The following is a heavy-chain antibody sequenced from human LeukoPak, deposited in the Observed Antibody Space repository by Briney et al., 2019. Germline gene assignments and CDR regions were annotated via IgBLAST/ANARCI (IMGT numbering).Heavy chain of an antibody. J-gene: IGHJ4*02. CDR3: ARLGIVVVPAAIEYGYFDY. CDR2: IIPILGIA. CDR1: GGTFSSYA. Sequence: ASVKVSCKASGGTFSSYAISWVRQAPGQGLEWMGRIIPILGIANYAQKFQGRVTITADKSTSTAYMELSSLRSEDTAVYYCARLGIVVVPAAIEYGYFDYWGQGTLVTVSS. V-gene: IGHV1-69*04. D-gene: IGHD2-2*02.